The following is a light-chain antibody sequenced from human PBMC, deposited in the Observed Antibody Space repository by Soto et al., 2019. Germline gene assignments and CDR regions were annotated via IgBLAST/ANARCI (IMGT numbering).Light chain of an antibody. Sequence: EIVLTQSPGTLSLSPGERATLSCRASQSVSSNYLAWYQQKSGQATRLLIYGASSRATGIPDRFSGSGSGTDFNLTISRLAPEDFAVYYCQQDGGSPVTFGQGTKVEIK. CDR2: GAS. CDR3: QQDGGSPVT. CDR1: QSVSSNY. V-gene: IGKV3-20*01. J-gene: IGKJ1*01.